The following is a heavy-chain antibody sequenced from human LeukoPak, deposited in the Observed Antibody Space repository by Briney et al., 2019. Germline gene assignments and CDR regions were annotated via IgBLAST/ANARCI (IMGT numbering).Heavy chain of an antibody. D-gene: IGHD3-3*01. J-gene: IGHJ6*02. V-gene: IGHV1-69*13. CDR2: IVPIFGTA. Sequence: ASVKVSCKASGGTFSSYAISWVRQAPGQGLEWMGGIVPIFGTANYAQKFQGRVTITADESTSTAYMGLSSLRSEDTAVYYCARAYYDFWSGYSNYYYGMDVWGQGTTVTVSS. CDR1: GGTFSSYA. CDR3: ARAYYDFWSGYSNYYYGMDV.